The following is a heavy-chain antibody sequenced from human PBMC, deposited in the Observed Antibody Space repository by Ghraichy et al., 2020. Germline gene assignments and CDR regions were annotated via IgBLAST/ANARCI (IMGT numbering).Heavy chain of an antibody. V-gene: IGHV4-39*01. CDR2: IYYSGST. J-gene: IGHJ4*02. CDR1: GGSISSSSYY. D-gene: IGHD3-9*01. CDR3: ASHILSGYYMGYYFDY. Sequence: SETLSLTCTVSGGSISSSSYYWGWIRQPPGKGLEWIGSIYYSGSTYYNPSLKSRVTISVDTSKNQFSLKLSSVTAADTAVYYCASHILSGYYMGYYFDYWGQGTLVTVSS.